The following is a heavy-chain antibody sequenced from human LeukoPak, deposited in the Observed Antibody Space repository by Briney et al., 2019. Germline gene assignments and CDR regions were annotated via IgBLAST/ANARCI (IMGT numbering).Heavy chain of an antibody. J-gene: IGHJ4*02. CDR3: ARDFSYGGGVDY. D-gene: IGHD1-26*01. V-gene: IGHV3-7*01. CDR1: GGSISSSNW. Sequence: GTLSLTCAVSGGSISSSNWWSWVRQAPGKGLEWVASINQDGSEKNYVDSVKGRFTISRDNAKSSLYLQMNSLRAEDTAVYYCARDFSYGGGVDYWGQGTLVTVSS. CDR2: INQDGSEK.